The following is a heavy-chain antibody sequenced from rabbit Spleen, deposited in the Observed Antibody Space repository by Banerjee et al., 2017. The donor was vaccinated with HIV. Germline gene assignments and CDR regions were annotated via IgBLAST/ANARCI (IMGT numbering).Heavy chain of an antibody. J-gene: IGHJ4*01. CDR2: IYGGGGDST. D-gene: IGHD2-1*01. CDR1: GFSFSGSHD. CDR3: ARWASHTGDFTL. V-gene: IGHV1S40*01. Sequence: QSLEESGGGLVKPEGSLTLTCKASGFSFSGSHDMCWVRQAPGKGLEWIACIYGGGGDSTYYADWARGRFTISRTSSTTMTLQMTSLTAADTATYFCARWASHTGDFTLWGPGTLVTVS.